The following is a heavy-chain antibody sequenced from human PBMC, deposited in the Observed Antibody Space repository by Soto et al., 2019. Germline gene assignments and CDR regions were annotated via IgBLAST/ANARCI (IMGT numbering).Heavy chain of an antibody. Sequence: GESLKISCAASGFTFSNAWMSWVRQAPGKGLEWVGRIKSKTDGGTTDYAAPVKGRFTISRDDSKNTLYLQMNSLKTEDTAVYYCTTDRWRVPVSYWFDPWGQGTLVTVSS. CDR1: GFTFSNAW. J-gene: IGHJ5*02. CDR2: IKSKTDGGTT. V-gene: IGHV3-15*01. CDR3: TTDRWRVPVSYWFDP. D-gene: IGHD3-16*01.